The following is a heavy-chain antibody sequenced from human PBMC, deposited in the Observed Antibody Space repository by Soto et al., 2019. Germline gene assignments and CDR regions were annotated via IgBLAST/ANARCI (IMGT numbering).Heavy chain of an antibody. Sequence: QLQLQESGSGLVKPSQTLSLTCAVSGGSISSGGYSWSWIRQPPGKGLEWIGYIYHSGSTYYNPSLESRVTISVDRSKNQFSLKLSSVTAADTAVYYCARYYGDYPGWFDPWGQGTLVTVSS. D-gene: IGHD4-17*01. CDR1: GGSISSGGYS. CDR2: IYHSGST. V-gene: IGHV4-30-2*01. CDR3: ARYYGDYPGWFDP. J-gene: IGHJ5*02.